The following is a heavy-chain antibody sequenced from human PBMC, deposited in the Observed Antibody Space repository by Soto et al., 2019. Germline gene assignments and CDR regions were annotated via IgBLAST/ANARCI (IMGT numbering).Heavy chain of an antibody. J-gene: IGHJ6*03. CDR2: IYYSGNT. V-gene: IGHV4-59*08. Sequence: PSETLSLTCAVSGGSISSYYWSWIRQPPGKGLEWIGYIYYSGNTNYNPSLKSQVTISVDTSKNQLSLKLTSVTAADTALYYCARYGGHCSGGRCYGHYYYYLDVWGKGTTVTVSS. CDR1: GGSISSYY. CDR3: ARYGGHCSGGRCYGHYYYYLDV. D-gene: IGHD2-15*01.